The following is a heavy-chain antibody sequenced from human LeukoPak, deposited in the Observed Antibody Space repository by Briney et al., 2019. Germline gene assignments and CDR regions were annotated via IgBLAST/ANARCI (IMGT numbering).Heavy chain of an antibody. V-gene: IGHV1-69*13. CDR3: ASPYAGRPYYYYAMDV. Sequence: SVKVSCKASGGTFSSYAISWVRQAPGQGLEWMGGIIPMFGTAKYAQKFQGRVTITADESTSTAYMERSSLRSEDRAVYYCASPYAGRPYYYYAMDVWGKGTTVTVSS. CDR1: GGTFSSYA. J-gene: IGHJ6*04. D-gene: IGHD3-10*01. CDR2: IIPMFGTA.